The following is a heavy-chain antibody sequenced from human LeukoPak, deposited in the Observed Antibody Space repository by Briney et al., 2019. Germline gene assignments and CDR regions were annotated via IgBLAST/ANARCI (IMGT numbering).Heavy chain of an antibody. V-gene: IGHV4-34*01. CDR1: GGSFSGYY. D-gene: IGHD6-6*01. CDR3: ARVPKGSSSRLPYYFDY. J-gene: IGHJ4*02. Sequence: PSETLSLTCAVYGGSFSGYYWSWIRQPPGKGLEWIGEINHSGSTNYNPSLKSRVTISVDTSKNQFSLKLRSVTAADTAVYYCARVPKGSSSRLPYYFDYWGQGTLVTISS. CDR2: INHSGST.